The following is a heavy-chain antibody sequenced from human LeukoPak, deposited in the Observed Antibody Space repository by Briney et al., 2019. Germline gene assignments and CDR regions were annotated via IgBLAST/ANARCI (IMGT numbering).Heavy chain of an antibody. J-gene: IGHJ3*02. CDR3: ARHRSGGSQDDAFDI. CDR2: IGNSGTTI. V-gene: IGHV3-11*01. CDR1: GFTFSDYY. Sequence: GGSLRLSCAASGFTFSDYYMSWIRQAPGKGLEWVSYIGNSGTTIFYANSVRGRFTISRDNAKNSLYLQMNSLRAEDTAVYYCARHRSGGSQDDAFDIWGQGTMVTVSS. D-gene: IGHD2-15*01.